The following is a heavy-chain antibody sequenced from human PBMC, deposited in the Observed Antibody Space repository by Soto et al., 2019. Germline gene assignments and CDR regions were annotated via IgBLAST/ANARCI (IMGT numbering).Heavy chain of an antibody. CDR2: MSHSGGT. CDR1: GGSVSSGSYY. V-gene: IGHV4-34*01. Sequence: QVQLQQWGAGLLKPSETLSLTCAVYGGSVSSGSYYWSWIRQPPGKGLEWIGEMSHSGGTHFNPSLKSRVTISVDTSKNQFSLKMSSVTAADMSLYYCARVERGTATTVVDAFDIWGPGTMVTVSS. J-gene: IGHJ3*02. CDR3: ARVERGTATTVVDAFDI. D-gene: IGHD1-1*01.